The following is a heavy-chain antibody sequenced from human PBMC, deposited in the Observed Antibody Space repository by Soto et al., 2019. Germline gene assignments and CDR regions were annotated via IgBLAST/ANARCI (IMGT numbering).Heavy chain of an antibody. J-gene: IGHJ4*02. CDR2: IIPIFGTA. CDR3: ARLGSAARMHFDY. D-gene: IGHD6-6*01. CDR1: GGTFSSYA. Sequence: EASVKVSCKASGGTFSSYAISWVRQAPGQGLEWMGGIIPIFGTANYAQKFQGRVTITADESTSTAYMELSSLRSEDTAVYYCARLGSAARMHFDYWGQGTLVTVSS. V-gene: IGHV1-69*13.